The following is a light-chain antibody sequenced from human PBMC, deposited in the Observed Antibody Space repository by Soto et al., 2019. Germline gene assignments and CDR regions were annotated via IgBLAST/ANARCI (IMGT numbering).Light chain of an antibody. CDR1: SSDVGGFNY. CDR3: SSYTTTGTYV. J-gene: IGLJ1*01. CDR2: DVS. Sequence: QSVLTQPASVSGSPEQSIAISCTGTSSDVGGFNYVSWYQQHPGKAPKFMIYDVSSRPSGVSDRFSGSKSGNTASLTISGLQAEDEADYYCSSYTTTGTYVFGTGTKVTVL. V-gene: IGLV2-14*03.